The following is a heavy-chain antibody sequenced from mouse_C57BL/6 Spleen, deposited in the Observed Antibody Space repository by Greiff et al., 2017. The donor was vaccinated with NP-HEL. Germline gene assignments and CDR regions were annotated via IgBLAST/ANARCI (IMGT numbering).Heavy chain of an antibody. D-gene: IGHD1-1*01. CDR3: ASRDYYRQWDY. CDR2: INPSTGGT. Sequence: EVQLQQSGPELVKPGASVKISCKASGYSFTGYYMNWVKQSPEKSLEWIGEINPSTGGTTYNQKFKAKATLTVDKSSSTAYMQLKSLTSEDSAVYYCASRDYYRQWDYWGQGTTLTVSS. J-gene: IGHJ2*01. CDR1: GYSFTGYY. V-gene: IGHV1-42*01.